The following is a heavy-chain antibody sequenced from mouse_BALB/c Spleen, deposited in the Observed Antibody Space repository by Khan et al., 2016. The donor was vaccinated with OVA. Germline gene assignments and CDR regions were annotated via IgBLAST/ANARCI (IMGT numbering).Heavy chain of an antibody. Sequence: VQLQQSGAELAKPGASVKMSCKASGYTFTSYWMHWVKQRPGQGLEWIGYINPTTDYTEYNQIFKDKATLTAGKSSRTAYMQRSSLTSEDSAVYYCVNHGSSSAWFTYWGQGTLVTVSA. V-gene: IGHV1-7*01. J-gene: IGHJ3*01. D-gene: IGHD1-1*01. CDR2: INPTTDYT. CDR3: VNHGSSSAWFTY. CDR1: GYTFTSYW.